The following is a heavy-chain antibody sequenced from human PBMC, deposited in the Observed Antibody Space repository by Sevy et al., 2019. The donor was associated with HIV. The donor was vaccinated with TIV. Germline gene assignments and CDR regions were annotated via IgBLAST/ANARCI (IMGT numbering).Heavy chain of an antibody. CDR1: GFTFGDYA. J-gene: IGHJ4*02. V-gene: IGHV3-49*04. CDR2: IRSKAYGGTA. CDR3: SRGCAPLIAAQGY. Sequence: GGSLRLSCTASGFTFGDYAMSWVRQAPGEGLEWVGFIRSKAYGGTAVYAASVQGRFTISSEDSENTANLQMSRLRTEDTAVYYGSRGCAPLIAAQGYWGQGTLVTVSS. D-gene: IGHD6-6*01.